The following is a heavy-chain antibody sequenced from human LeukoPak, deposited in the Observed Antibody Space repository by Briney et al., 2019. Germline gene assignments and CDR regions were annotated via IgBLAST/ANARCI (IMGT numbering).Heavy chain of an antibody. J-gene: IGHJ3*02. CDR2: IYYSGST. CDR1: GGSISSSSYY. Sequence: SETLSLTCTVSGGSISSSSYYWGWIRQPPGKGLEWIGSIYYSGSTYYNPSLKSRVTISVDTSKNQFSLKLSSVTAADTAVYYCARSDFDWPMGAFDIWGQGTMVTVSS. CDR3: ARSDFDWPMGAFDI. V-gene: IGHV4-39*01. D-gene: IGHD3-9*01.